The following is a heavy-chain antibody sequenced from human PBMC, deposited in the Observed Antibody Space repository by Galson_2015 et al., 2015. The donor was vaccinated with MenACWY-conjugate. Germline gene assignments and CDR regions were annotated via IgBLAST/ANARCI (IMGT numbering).Heavy chain of an antibody. D-gene: IGHD6-19*01. CDR2: IYYSGST. CDR1: GGSISSSNYY. V-gene: IGHV4-39*01. J-gene: IGHJ4*02. Sequence: ETLSLTCTASGGSISSSNYYWDWIRQPPGKGLEWIGSIYYSGSTYYNPSLKSRVTISVDTSKNQFSLKLSSVTAADTAVYYCARNLVAGPLDYWGQRTLVAVSS. CDR3: ARNLVAGPLDY.